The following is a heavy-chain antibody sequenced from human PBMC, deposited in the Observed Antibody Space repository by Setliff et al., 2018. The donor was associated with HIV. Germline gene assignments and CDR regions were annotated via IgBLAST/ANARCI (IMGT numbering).Heavy chain of an antibody. J-gene: IGHJ4*02. CDR3: VRDYMWAFDH. V-gene: IGHV3-7*01. Sequence: GALRLSCAASGFTFSSYWMNWVRQAPGKGLEWVANIKEDGSEKYYVDSVEGRFTISRDNAENSLYLQMNSLGAEDTAVYYCVRDYMWAFDHWGQGTLVTVSS. CDR2: IKEDGSEK. CDR1: GFTFSSYW. D-gene: IGHD1-26*01.